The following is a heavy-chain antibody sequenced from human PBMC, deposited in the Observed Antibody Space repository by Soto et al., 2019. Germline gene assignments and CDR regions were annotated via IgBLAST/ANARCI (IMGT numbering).Heavy chain of an antibody. CDR2: IYPGDSDT. Sequence: GESLKISCKGSGYSFSTYWIAWVRQMPGKGLEWMGTIYPGDSDTRYNPSFQGQVTISADKSTSTAYLQWSSLKASDTAMYYCARYDERGGVWFDPWGQGTLVTVSS. J-gene: IGHJ5*02. D-gene: IGHD3-3*01. V-gene: IGHV5-51*01. CDR1: GYSFSTYW. CDR3: ARYDERGGVWFDP.